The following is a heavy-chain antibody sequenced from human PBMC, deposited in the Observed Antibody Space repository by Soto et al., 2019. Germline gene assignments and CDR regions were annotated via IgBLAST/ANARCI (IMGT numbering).Heavy chain of an antibody. V-gene: IGHV4-59*08. CDR3: ASRHSSPYFDY. J-gene: IGHJ4*02. Sequence: SETLSLTCTVSGDSISSYYWSWVRQPPGKGLEWIGYIYYSGSTYYNPSLKSRVTISVDTSKNQFSLKLNSVTAADTAVYYCASRHSSPYFDYWGQGTLVTVSS. CDR2: IYYSGST. D-gene: IGHD6-13*01. CDR1: GDSISSYY.